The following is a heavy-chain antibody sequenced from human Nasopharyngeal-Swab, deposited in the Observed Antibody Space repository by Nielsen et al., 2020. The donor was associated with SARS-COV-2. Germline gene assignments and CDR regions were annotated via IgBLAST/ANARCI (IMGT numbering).Heavy chain of an antibody. CDR3: VGSSWYGDYYYYYGMDV. D-gene: IGHD6-13*01. V-gene: IGHV4-39*07. CDR1: GGPISSSRYY. J-gene: IGHJ6*02. Sequence: SETLSLTCTVSGGPISSSRYYWGGIRQPPGKGLEWIGSIYYSGSTYYNPSLKSRVTISVDTSKNQFSLKLSSVTAADTAVYYCVGSSWYGDYYYYYGMDVWGQGTTVTVSS. CDR2: IYYSGST.